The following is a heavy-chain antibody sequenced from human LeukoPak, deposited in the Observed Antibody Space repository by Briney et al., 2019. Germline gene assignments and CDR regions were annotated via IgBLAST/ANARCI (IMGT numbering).Heavy chain of an antibody. CDR1: GGSISSYY. V-gene: IGHV4-59*08. Sequence: SETLSLTCTVSGGSISSYYWSWIRQPPGKGLEWIGYIYYSGSTYYNPSLKSRVTISVDTSKNQFSLKLSSVTAADTAVYYCARGTIVVVPAAQVGAFDIWGQGTMVTVSS. D-gene: IGHD2-2*01. CDR3: ARGTIVVVPAAQVGAFDI. J-gene: IGHJ3*02. CDR2: IYYSGST.